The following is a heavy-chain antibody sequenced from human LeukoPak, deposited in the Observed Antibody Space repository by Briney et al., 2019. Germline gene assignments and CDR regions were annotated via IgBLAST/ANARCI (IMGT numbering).Heavy chain of an antibody. CDR3: VRERSRILSSRAEAFDI. Sequence: GGSLRLSCAASGFTFSDYYMSWIRQAPGKGLEWVSHISSSNAIIYYADSVKGRFTISRDNAKNTLYLQMHSLRAEDTAVYYCVRERSRILSSRAEAFDIWGQGTMVTVSS. V-gene: IGHV3-11*04. J-gene: IGHJ3*02. CDR1: GFTFSDYY. D-gene: IGHD2-15*01. CDR2: ISSSNAII.